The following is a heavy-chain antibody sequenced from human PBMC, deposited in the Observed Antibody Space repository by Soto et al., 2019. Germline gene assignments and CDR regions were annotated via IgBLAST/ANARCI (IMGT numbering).Heavy chain of an antibody. D-gene: IGHD3-3*01. CDR3: ARLDFRMNWFDP. CDR2: IYHSGST. J-gene: IGHJ5*02. Sequence: PSETLSLTCAVSGGSISSGGYSWSWIRQPPGKGLEWIRYIYHSGSTYYNPSLKSRVTISVDRSKNQFSLKLSSVPAADTAVYHCARLDFRMNWFDPWGQGTLVTVSS. CDR1: GGSISSGGYS. V-gene: IGHV4-30-2*01.